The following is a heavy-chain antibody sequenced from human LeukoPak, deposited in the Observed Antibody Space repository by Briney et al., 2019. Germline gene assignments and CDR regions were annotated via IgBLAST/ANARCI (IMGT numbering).Heavy chain of an antibody. J-gene: IGHJ4*02. D-gene: IGHD1-26*01. CDR1: RYSFTSYW. CDR3: VCPIMGATL. Sequence: PGESLKISCKGSRYSFTSYWIGWVRQMPGKGLEWMGRIDPSDSYTNYSPSFQGHVTISADKSISTAYLQWSSLKASDTAMYYCVCPIMGATLWGQGTLVTVSS. CDR2: IDPSDSYT. V-gene: IGHV5-10-1*01.